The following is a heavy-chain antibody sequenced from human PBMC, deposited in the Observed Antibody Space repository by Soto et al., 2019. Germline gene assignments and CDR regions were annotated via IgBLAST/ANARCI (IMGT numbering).Heavy chain of an antibody. Sequence: TLSLTCTVSGGSISSGGYYWSWIRQHPGKGLEWIGYIYYSGSTYYNPSLKSRVTISVDTSKNQFSLKLSSVTAADTAVYCCARESGTAPRVDVWGQGTTVTVSS. CDR2: IYYSGST. V-gene: IGHV4-31*03. D-gene: IGHD2-21*02. CDR3: ARESGTAPRVDV. CDR1: GGSISSGGYY. J-gene: IGHJ6*02.